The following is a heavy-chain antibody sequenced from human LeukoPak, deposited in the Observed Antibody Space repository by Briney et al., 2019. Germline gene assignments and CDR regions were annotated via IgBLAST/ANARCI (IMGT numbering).Heavy chain of an antibody. CDR3: AARGYSYGLSRNYYMDV. J-gene: IGHJ6*03. CDR1: GYSFSGHY. V-gene: IGHV1-2*02. D-gene: IGHD5-18*01. CDR2: ISPNSGGT. Sequence: GASVKVSCKASGYSFSGHYMHWVRQAPGQGPEWMGWISPNSGGTNYAQKFQGRVTMTGDTSISTAYMELSSLRSDDTAVYYCAARGYSYGLSRNYYMDVWGKGTTVTVSS.